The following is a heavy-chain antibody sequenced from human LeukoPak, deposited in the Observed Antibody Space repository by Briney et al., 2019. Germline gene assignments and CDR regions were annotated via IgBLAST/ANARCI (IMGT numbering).Heavy chain of an antibody. CDR3: ARTPYYDFWSGPSGWFDT. J-gene: IGHJ5*02. Sequence: GGSLRLSCAASGFTFSTYSMNWLRQAPGKGLEWVSYISSSSVTIFYADSVRGRFTISRDNANNSLYLQMNSLRAEETAVYYCARTPYYDFWSGPSGWFDTWGQGTLVTVSS. V-gene: IGHV3-48*01. CDR2: ISSSSVTI. CDR1: GFTFSTYS. D-gene: IGHD3-3*01.